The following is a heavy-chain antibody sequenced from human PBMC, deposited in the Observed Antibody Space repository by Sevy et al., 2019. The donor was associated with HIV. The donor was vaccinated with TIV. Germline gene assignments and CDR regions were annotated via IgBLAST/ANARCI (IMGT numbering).Heavy chain of an antibody. CDR3: VRHSFKHGYRPHYFDY. CDR2: IYHSGST. Sequence: SETLSLTCSVSGGSITSKNYFWAWIRQSPGKGLEWIGSIYHSGSTYHSPSLQSRVGISVDTSRRHFSLKLSSVTATDTAVYYCVRHSFKHGYRPHYFDYWSQGTLVTVSS. D-gene: IGHD5-18*01. V-gene: IGHV4-39*01. J-gene: IGHJ4*02. CDR1: GGSITSKNYF.